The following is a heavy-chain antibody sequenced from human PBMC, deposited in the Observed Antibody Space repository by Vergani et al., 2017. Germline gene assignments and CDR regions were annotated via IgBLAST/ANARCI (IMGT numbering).Heavy chain of an antibody. CDR2: ISGHGDRT. V-gene: IGHV3-23*04. CDR3: AREERSNTSPFVGD. Sequence: EVQLVESGGGLVKRGGSLRLSCSASGFTFRSYSMNWVRQAPGKGLEWVSAISGHGDRTYYADSVKGRFTISRENSKNTVYLQMNSLKAEDRATYYCAREERSNTSPFVGDWGQGTLVTV. CDR1: GFTFRSYS. D-gene: IGHD2/OR15-2a*01. J-gene: IGHJ4*02.